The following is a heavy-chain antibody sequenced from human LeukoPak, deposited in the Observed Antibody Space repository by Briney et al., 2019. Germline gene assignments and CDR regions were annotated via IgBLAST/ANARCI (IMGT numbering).Heavy chain of an antibody. J-gene: IGHJ4*02. CDR2: IYYSGST. V-gene: IGHV4-39*01. CDR3: ASRKDYFDY. CDR1: TFSSYA. Sequence: TFSSYAMSWDRQAPGKGLEWIGSIYYSGSTYYNPSLKSRVTISVDTSKNQFSLKLSSVTAADTAVYYCASRKDYFDYWGQGTLVTVFS.